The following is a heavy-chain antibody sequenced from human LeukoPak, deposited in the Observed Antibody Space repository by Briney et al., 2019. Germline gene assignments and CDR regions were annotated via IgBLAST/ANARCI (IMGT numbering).Heavy chain of an antibody. V-gene: IGHV4-59*01. CDR2: IYYSGST. CDR1: GGSFSGYY. Sequence: PSETLSLTCAVYGGSFSGYYWSWIRQPPGKGLEWIGYIYYSGSTNYNPSLKSRVTISVDTSKNQFSLKLSSVTAADTAVYYCARDSSGIAAAGVWFDPWGQGTLVTVSS. J-gene: IGHJ5*02. D-gene: IGHD6-13*01. CDR3: ARDSSGIAAAGVWFDP.